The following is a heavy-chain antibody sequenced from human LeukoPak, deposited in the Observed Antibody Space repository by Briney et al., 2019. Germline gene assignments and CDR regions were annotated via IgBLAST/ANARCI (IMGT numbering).Heavy chain of an antibody. Sequence: GGSLRLSCAASGFTFSSYGMSWVRQAPGKGLEWVSVISGSGTNTDYADSVKGRFTISRDKFKNTLYLQMNSLRAEDTAVYYCAKEITMVRGVLDYFDYWGQGTLVTVSS. D-gene: IGHD3-10*01. CDR3: AKEITMVRGVLDYFDY. CDR2: ISGSGTNT. J-gene: IGHJ4*02. V-gene: IGHV3-23*01. CDR1: GFTFSSYG.